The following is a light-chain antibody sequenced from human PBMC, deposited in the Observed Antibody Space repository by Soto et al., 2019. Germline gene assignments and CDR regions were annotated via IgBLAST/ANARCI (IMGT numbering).Light chain of an antibody. CDR3: SSSTGSNYWV. Sequence: QSVLTQPPSASGSPGQSVTISCTGTSSGVIDFNSVSWYQLHPGKAPRLIIYEVTKRPSGVPGRFSGSKSGKTASLTVSGLQTEDEADYYCSSSTGSNYWVFGGGTQLTVL. V-gene: IGLV2-8*01. CDR2: EVT. CDR1: SSGVIDFNS. J-gene: IGLJ3*02.